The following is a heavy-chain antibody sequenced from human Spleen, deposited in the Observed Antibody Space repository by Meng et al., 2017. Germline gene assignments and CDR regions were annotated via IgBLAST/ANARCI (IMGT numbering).Heavy chain of an antibody. Sequence: QVPQMQFGPEVKTPGAPVKGACKASGYTFAAYGKQWVRQAPGQGLEGMGRIDPKSDNTHYAQKFQGRVTMTRDTSISTAYMELSGLRSDDTAVYYCARDEDISAAGYLLGDFWGQGTLVTVSS. V-gene: IGHV1-2*06. J-gene: IGHJ4*02. CDR3: ARDEDISAAGYLLGDF. CDR2: IDPKSDNT. D-gene: IGHD6-13*01. CDR1: GYTFAAYG.